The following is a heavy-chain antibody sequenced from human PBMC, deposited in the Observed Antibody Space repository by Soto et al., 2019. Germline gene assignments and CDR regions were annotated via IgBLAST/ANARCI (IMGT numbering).Heavy chain of an antibody. D-gene: IGHD2-15*01. V-gene: IGHV5-10-1*01. Sequence: PGESLKLSCKGSGYSFTSYWISWVRQMPGKGLEWMGRIDPSDSYTNYSPSFQGHVTISADKSISTAYLQWSSLKASDTAMYYCARHSGGNNNWFDPWGQGTLVTVSS. CDR3: ARHSGGNNNWFDP. CDR1: GYSFTSYW. CDR2: IDPSDSYT. J-gene: IGHJ5*02.